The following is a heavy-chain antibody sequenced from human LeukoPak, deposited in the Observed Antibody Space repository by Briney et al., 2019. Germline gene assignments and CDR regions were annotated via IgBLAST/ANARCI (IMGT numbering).Heavy chain of an antibody. CDR2: IYYSGST. Sequence: PSETLSLTCTVSGGSISSYYWSWIRQPPGKGLEWIGSIYYSGSTYYNPSLKSRVTISVDTSKNQFSLKLSSVTAADTAVYYCARHVYYDSSGYPGKYYFDYWGQGTLVTVSS. CDR3: ARHVYYDSSGYPGKYYFDY. D-gene: IGHD3-22*01. J-gene: IGHJ4*02. CDR1: GGSISSYY. V-gene: IGHV4-59*05.